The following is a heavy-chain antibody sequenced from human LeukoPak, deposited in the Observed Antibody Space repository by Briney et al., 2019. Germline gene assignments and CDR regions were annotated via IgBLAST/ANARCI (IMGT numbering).Heavy chain of an antibody. Sequence: GGSLRLSCAACGFTFSGYEMIWVRQAPGQGLEWLSYISSSGDRTLYYAGSVKGRFAVSRDNARNSLFLQMNALTTEDTAIYYCARESDGGGYRFDYWGQGALVTVSS. D-gene: IGHD3-22*01. CDR1: GFTFSGYE. J-gene: IGHJ4*02. CDR3: ARESDGGGYRFDY. V-gene: IGHV3-48*03. CDR2: ISSSGDRTL.